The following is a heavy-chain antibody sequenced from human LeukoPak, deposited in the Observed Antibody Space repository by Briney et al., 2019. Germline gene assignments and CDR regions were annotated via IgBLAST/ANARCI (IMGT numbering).Heavy chain of an antibody. CDR1: GGSISSYY. CDR3: ARENSGSYREFDY. D-gene: IGHD1-26*01. V-gene: IGHV4-4*07. Sequence: SETLSLTCTVSGGSISSYYWSWIRQPAGTGLEWIGRFYTCVSTNYHASLKSRVGMSVDTSKNQFSLKRSSVTAADTAVFYCARENSGSYREFDYWGQGTVVTVSS. J-gene: IGHJ4*02. CDR2: FYTCVST.